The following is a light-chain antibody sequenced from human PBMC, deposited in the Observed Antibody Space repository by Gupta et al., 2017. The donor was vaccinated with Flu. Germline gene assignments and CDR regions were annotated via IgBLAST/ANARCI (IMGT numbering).Light chain of an antibody. CDR1: SSNIGAGYD. CDR3: QSYDSSLSGFV. Sequence: QSVLTQPPSVSGAQGQRVSISCTGSSSNIGAGYDVPWYQQLPGTAPKLLIYRNTNRPSGVPDRFSGSKSGTSASLAITGLQAEDETDYYCQSYDSSLSGFVFGTGTKVTVL. CDR2: RNT. V-gene: IGLV1-40*01. J-gene: IGLJ1*01.